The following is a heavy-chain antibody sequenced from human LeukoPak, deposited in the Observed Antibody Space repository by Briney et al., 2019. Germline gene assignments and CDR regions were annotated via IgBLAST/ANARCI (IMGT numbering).Heavy chain of an antibody. D-gene: IGHD6-13*01. J-gene: IGHJ4*02. CDR3: ARDEQQDKDY. Sequence: GGSLRLSCAASGFTVSSNYMSWVRQAPGEGLEWVSVIYSGGSTYYAHTVKGRVTISKDNSKNKLYLQTNSLRAEDTAVYYCARDEQQDKDYWGQGTLVTVSS. V-gene: IGHV3-66*01. CDR1: GFTVSSNY. CDR2: IYSGGST.